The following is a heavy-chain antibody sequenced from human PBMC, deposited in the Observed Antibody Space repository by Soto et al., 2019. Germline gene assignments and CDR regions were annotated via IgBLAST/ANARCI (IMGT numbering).Heavy chain of an antibody. CDR3: AKGPYSGYFESYYFDY. Sequence: GGSLRLSCAASGFTFDDYAMHWVRQAPGKGLEWVSGISWNSGSIGYADSVKGRFTISRDNAKNSLYLQMNSLRAEDTALYYCAKGPYSGYFESYYFDYWGQGTQVTVSS. V-gene: IGHV3-9*01. CDR2: ISWNSGSI. D-gene: IGHD5-12*01. J-gene: IGHJ4*02. CDR1: GFTFDDYA.